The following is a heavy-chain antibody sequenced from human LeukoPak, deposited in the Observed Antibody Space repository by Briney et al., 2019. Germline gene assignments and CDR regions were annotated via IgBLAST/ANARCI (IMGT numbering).Heavy chain of an antibody. J-gene: IGHJ3*01. CDR2: ISAGGDLT. V-gene: IGHV3-23*01. Sequence: PGGSLRLSCAASRFSFSAYPMGWVRRAPGRGLEWVSGISAGGDLTFHADPVKGRFTISRDNSKNTLYLQMNSLRADDTAEYYCAKSLLTTASRTGRAFDLWGQGTMVTVSS. CDR1: RFSFSAYP. D-gene: IGHD2/OR15-2a*01. CDR3: AKSLLTTASRTGRAFDL.